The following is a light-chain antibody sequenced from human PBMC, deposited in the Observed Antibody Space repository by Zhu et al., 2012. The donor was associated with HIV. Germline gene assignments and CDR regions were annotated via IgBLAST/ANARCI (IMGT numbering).Light chain of an antibody. Sequence: EIVLTQSPDTLSLSPGERATLSCRASQSVFSTYLAWYQQRPGQAPRLLIYGAFRRATGIPDRFSGSGSGTDFTLTISRLEPEDFAVYYCQQRSNWPLTFGGGTKVEIK. J-gene: IGKJ4*01. CDR1: QSVFSTY. CDR2: GAF. V-gene: IGKV3D-20*02. CDR3: QQRSNWPLT.